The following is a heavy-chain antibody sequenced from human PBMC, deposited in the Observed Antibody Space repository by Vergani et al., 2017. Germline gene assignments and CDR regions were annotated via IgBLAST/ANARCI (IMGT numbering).Heavy chain of an antibody. Sequence: QVQLQASGPGRVKPSQTLSLTCTMSGGSISAGYYFWSWTRQPAGKGLEWLGHISPSGHARHSPSLKTRLSMPVDTSKNQFSLTVTSVTAADTAIYFCARRSGGYYSGGKVHPLRTAFDVWGHGTVVTVSS. CDR3: ARRSGGYYSGGKVHPLRTAFDV. CDR1: GGSISAGYYF. J-gene: IGHJ3*01. V-gene: IGHV4-61*02. CDR2: ISPSGHA. D-gene: IGHD2-15*01.